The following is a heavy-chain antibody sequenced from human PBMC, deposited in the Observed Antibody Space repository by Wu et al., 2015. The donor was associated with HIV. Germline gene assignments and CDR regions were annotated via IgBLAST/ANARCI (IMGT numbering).Heavy chain of an antibody. CDR3: AREITVYSSLAARPDYDAFDY. V-gene: IGHV1-69*12. J-gene: IGHJ3*02. D-gene: IGHD6-6*01. CDR2: IIPIFGTA. CDR1: GGTFSSYA. Sequence: QVQLVQSGAEVKKPGSSVKVSCKASGGTFSSYAISWVRQAPGQGLEWMGGIIPIFGTANYAQKFQGRVTITADESTSTAYMELSSLRSEDTAVYYCAREITVYSSLAARPDYDAFDYLGPRDNGHRSLQ.